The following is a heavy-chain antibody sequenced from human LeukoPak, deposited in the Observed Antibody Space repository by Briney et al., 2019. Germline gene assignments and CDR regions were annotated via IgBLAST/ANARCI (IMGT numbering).Heavy chain of an antibody. D-gene: IGHD6-19*01. V-gene: IGHV3-7*01. Sequence: PGGSLRLSCAASGFTFSSYGMHWVRQAPGKGLEWVANIKQDGSDKYYVDSVKGRFTISRDNAQNSLYLQMYSLRTEDTAVYYCAREFSVTAGWGPFDYWGQGILVTVSS. CDR1: GFTFSSYG. J-gene: IGHJ4*02. CDR2: IKQDGSDK. CDR3: AREFSVTAGWGPFDY.